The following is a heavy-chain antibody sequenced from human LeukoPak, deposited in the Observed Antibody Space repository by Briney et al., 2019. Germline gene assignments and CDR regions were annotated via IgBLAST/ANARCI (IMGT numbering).Heavy chain of an antibody. CDR3: ASTSTVTTPPYGMDV. D-gene: IGHD4-17*01. Sequence: SETLSLTCTVSGGSISSSSYYWGWIRQPPGKGLEWIRSIYYSGSTYYNPSLKSRVTISVDTSKNQFSLKLSSVTAADTAVYYCASTSTVTTPPYGMDVWGQGTTVT. CDR1: GGSISSSSYY. V-gene: IGHV4-39*01. CDR2: IYYSGST. J-gene: IGHJ6*02.